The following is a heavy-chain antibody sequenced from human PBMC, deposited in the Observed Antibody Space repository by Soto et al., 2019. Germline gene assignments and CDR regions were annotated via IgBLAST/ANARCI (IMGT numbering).Heavy chain of an antibody. CDR2: IDPSDSYT. J-gene: IGHJ6*02. CDR3: ARPAYPTRIAAARYSSYYGMDV. CDR1: GYSFTSYW. V-gene: IGHV5-10-1*01. Sequence: PGESLKISCKGSGYSFTSYWISWVRQMPGKGLEWMGRIDPSDSYTNYSPSFQGHVTISADKSISTAYLQWSSLKASDTAMYYYARPAYPTRIAAARYSSYYGMDVWGQGTTVTSP. D-gene: IGHD6-13*01.